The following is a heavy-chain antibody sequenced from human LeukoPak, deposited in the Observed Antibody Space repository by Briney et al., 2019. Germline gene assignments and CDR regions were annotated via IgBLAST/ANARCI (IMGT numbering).Heavy chain of an antibody. CDR1: GFTFSSYE. V-gene: IGHV3-48*03. Sequence: PGGSLRLSCAASGFTFSSYEMNWVRQAPGKGLEWVSYISSSGSTIYYADSVKGRFTISRDNAKNSLYLQMNSLRAEDTAVYYCARERQQLVPANTVGNIDYWGQGTLVTVSS. J-gene: IGHJ4*02. D-gene: IGHD6-13*01. CDR2: ISSSGSTI. CDR3: ARERQQLVPANTVGNIDY.